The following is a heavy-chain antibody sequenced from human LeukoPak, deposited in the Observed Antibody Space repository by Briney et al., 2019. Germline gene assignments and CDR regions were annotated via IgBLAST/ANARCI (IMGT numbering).Heavy chain of an antibody. J-gene: IGHJ4*02. CDR2: LGSAGDT. CDR1: GFTFSSYG. D-gene: IGHD3-16*01. V-gene: IGHV3-13*01. CDR3: VRGRRSYGFDH. Sequence: PGGSLRLSCAASGFTFSSYGMHWVRQAPGKGLEWVSALGSAGDTYYPDSVRGRFTISKETAKNSLYLQMTSLRDEDTAVYYCVRGRRSYGFDHWGQGTLVTVSS.